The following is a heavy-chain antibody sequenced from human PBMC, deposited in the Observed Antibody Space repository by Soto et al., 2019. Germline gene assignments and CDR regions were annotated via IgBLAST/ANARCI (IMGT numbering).Heavy chain of an antibody. J-gene: IGHJ6*02. Sequence: PGGSLRLSCAASGFTFSSYAMNWVRQAPGKGLEWVSCISGSGGSTDYADSVKGRFTISRDYSKNTLYLQMNSLRAEDTAVYHCAKDLTMVRGVIYYGMDVWGQGTTVTVSS. CDR3: AKDLTMVRGVIYYGMDV. V-gene: IGHV3-23*01. D-gene: IGHD3-10*01. CDR1: GFTFSSYA. CDR2: ISGSGGST.